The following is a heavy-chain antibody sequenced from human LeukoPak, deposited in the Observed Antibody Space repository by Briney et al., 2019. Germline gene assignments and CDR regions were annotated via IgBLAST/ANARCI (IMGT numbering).Heavy chain of an antibody. D-gene: IGHD6-13*01. CDR3: ARVSSSSWTFDY. J-gene: IGHJ4*02. CDR2: INHSGST. CDR1: GGSFSGYY. Sequence: SETLSLTCAVYGGSFSGYYWSWIRQPPGKGLEWIGEINHSGSTNYNPSLKSRVTISVDTSKNQFSLKLSSVTAADTAVYYCARVSSSSWTFDYWGQGTLVTVSS. V-gene: IGHV4-34*01.